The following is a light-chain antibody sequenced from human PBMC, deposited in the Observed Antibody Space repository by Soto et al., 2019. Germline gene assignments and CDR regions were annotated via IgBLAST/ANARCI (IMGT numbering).Light chain of an antibody. J-gene: IGKJ5*01. CDR3: HQYASSPLT. CDR2: GAS. Sequence: EIVLTQSPGTLSLSPGERATLSCRASQSVGSNYLAWYQQTPGQAPRLLIHGASTRATGIPDRFSGSGFGTDFTLTFSRLESEDSAVYYCHQYASSPLTFGQGTRLEIK. V-gene: IGKV3-20*01. CDR1: QSVGSNY.